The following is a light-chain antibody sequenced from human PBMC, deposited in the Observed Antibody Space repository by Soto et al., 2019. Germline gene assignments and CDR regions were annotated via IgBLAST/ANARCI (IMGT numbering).Light chain of an antibody. CDR1: SSDVGAHNY. V-gene: IGLV2-11*01. J-gene: IGLJ1*01. CDR2: DVT. CDR3: CSYAGNNIFV. Sequence: QSALTQPRSVSGSPGQSVTISCTGTSSDVGAHNYVSWYQQHPGKAPKLMIYDVTKRPSGVPDRFSGSKSGNTASLTISGLQAEDEGDYYCCSYAGNNIFVFGTGTKVTVL.